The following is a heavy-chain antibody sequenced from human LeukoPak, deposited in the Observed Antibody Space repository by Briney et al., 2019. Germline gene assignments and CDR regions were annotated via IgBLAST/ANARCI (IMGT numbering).Heavy chain of an antibody. CDR1: GFTVSDNY. D-gene: IGHD3-10*01. J-gene: IGHJ4*02. Sequence: PGGSLRLSCAASGFTVSDNYMSWVRQAPGKGLEWASVIYSAGSTYYADSVKGRFTISRDNSKNTLYLQMNSLRAEDTAVYYCARSDGSGSYPVDYWGQGALVTVSS. CDR3: ARSDGSGSYPVDY. CDR2: IYSAGST. V-gene: IGHV3-66*01.